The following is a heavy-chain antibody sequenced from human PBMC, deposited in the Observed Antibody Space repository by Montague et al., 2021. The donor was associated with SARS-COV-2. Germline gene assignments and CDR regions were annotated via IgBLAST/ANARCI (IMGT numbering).Heavy chain of an antibody. CDR2: TYYRSKRYN. Sequence: CAISGDSDSINIATWKWNWQSPPLRLEWLGRTYYRSKRYNDYAESVKSRITIDPDTSKHQFSLHLNSVTPEDTAVYYCARIPVGSKYYFDFWGQGTLVTVSS. CDR3: ARIPVGSKYYFDF. V-gene: IGHV6-1*01. J-gene: IGHJ4*02. D-gene: IGHD2-2*01. CDR1: GDSDSINIAT.